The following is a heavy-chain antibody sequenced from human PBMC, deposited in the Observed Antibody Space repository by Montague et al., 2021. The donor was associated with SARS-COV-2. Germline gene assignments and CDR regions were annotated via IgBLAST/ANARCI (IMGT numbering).Heavy chain of an antibody. J-gene: IGHJ5*02. CDR2: IYYSGST. CDR1: GGSISSGGYY. V-gene: IGHV4-31*03. D-gene: IGHD3-22*01. Sequence: TLSLTCTVSGGSISSGGYYWSWIRQHPGKGLEWIGYIYYSGSTXYNPSLKSRVTISVDTSKNQFSLKLSSVTAANTAVYYCARATRSIVVLNWFDPWGQGTLVTVSS. CDR3: ARATRSIVVLNWFDP.